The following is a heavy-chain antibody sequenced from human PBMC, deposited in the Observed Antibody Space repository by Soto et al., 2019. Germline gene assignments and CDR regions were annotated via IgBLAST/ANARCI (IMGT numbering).Heavy chain of an antibody. D-gene: IGHD3-9*01. V-gene: IGHV4-30-2*01. CDR3: ARGPGYYDILTGYYYYGMDV. J-gene: IGHJ6*02. CDR1: GGSISSGGYS. Sequence: SETLSLTCAVSGGSISSGGYSWSWIRQPPGKGLEWIGYIYHSGSTYYNPSLKSRVTISVDTSKNQFSLKLSSVTAADTAVYYCARGPGYYDILTGYYYYGMDVWGQGTTVNVSS. CDR2: IYHSGST.